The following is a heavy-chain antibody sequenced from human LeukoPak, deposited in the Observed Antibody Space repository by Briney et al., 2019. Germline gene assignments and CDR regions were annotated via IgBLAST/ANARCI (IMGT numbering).Heavy chain of an antibody. CDR3: ARARYSDGFGWFDY. J-gene: IGHJ4*01. V-gene: IGHV4-4*08. D-gene: IGHD5-18*01. Sequence: SETLSLTCTVSSGSIINYFWNWFRQSPGKGLEWIGYNSTSGRTNSNPSLKSRLTISVDMSKSQFSLKLRSVTAADTAVYYCARARYSDGFGWFDYWGQGALVIVSS. CDR1: SGSIINYF. CDR2: NSTSGRT.